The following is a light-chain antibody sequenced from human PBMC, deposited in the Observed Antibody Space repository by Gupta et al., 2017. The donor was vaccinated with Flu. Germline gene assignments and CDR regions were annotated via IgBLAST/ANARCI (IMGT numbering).Light chain of an antibody. CDR3: AAWDDSLSTYV. CDR2: RNN. J-gene: IGLJ1*01. CDR1: SNNIGSVF. V-gene: IGLV1-47*01. Sequence: RGTVVCSGSSNNIGSVFVYCYQQPPGTVPKLLIARNNQRPAGVPDRFSGYTSGTSALIAISGVRAEDEGDYYHAAWDDSLSTYVFGTGTKVTVL.